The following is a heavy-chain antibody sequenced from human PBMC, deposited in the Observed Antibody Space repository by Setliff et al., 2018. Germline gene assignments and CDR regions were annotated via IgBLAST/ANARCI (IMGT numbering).Heavy chain of an antibody. CDR2: MYHSGSV. J-gene: IGHJ4*02. CDR1: GY. V-gene: IGHV4-38-2*02. CDR3: ASLRSDYCTSPGCYGYYFEY. Sequence: PSETLSLTCTVSGYWGWIRQPPGKGLEWIGNMYHSGSVDYNPSLKSRVTISVDMSKNTFSLDLTSVTAAETALYYCASLRSDYCTSPGCYGYYFEYWGRGTLVTVSS. D-gene: IGHD2-2*01.